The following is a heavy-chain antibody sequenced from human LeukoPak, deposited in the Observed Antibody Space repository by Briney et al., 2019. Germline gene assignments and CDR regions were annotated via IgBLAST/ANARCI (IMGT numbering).Heavy chain of an antibody. J-gene: IGHJ4*02. Sequence: SETLSLTCTVSGGSISSYYWSWIRQPPGKGLEWIGYIYYSGSTNYNPSLKSRVTISVDTSKNQFSLKLSSVTAADTAVYYCARHVYCVGIDYWGQGTLVTVSS. D-gene: IGHD3-10*02. CDR2: IYYSGST. V-gene: IGHV4-59*08. CDR3: ARHVYCVGIDY. CDR1: GGSISSYY.